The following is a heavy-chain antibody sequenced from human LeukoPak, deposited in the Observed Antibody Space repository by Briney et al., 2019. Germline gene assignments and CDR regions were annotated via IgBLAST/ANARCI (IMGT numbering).Heavy chain of an antibody. V-gene: IGHV3-30*18. CDR1: GFTFSSYG. J-gene: IGHJ4*02. CDR3: AKEGTYSSSWIDY. Sequence: GGSLRLSCAASGFTFSSYGMHWVRQAPGKGLEWVAVISYDGSNKYYADSVKGRFTISRDNSKNTLYLQMNSLRAEDTAVYYCAKEGTYSSSWIDYWAREPWSPSPQ. D-gene: IGHD6-13*01. CDR2: ISYDGSNK.